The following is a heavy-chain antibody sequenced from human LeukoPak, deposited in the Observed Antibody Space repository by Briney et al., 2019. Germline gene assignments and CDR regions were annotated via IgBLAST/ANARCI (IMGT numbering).Heavy chain of an antibody. D-gene: IGHD3-22*01. Sequence: GGSLRLSCAASGFTFGSYAMHWVRQAPGKGLEWVAVISYDGSNKYYADSVKGRFTISRDNSKNTLYLQMNSLRAEDTAVYYCAREYLDYYDSSGYFDYWGQGTLVTVSS. V-gene: IGHV3-30*04. CDR3: AREYLDYYDSSGYFDY. CDR2: ISYDGSNK. J-gene: IGHJ4*02. CDR1: GFTFGSYA.